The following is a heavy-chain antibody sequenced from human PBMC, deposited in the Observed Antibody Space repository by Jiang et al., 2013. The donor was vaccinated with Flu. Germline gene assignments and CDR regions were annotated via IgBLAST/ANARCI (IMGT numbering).Heavy chain of an antibody. CDR2: MNPNSGNT. D-gene: IGHD5-12*01. V-gene: IGHV1-8*01. Sequence: GAEVKKPGASVKVSCKASGYTFTSYDINWVRQATGQGLEWMGWMNPNSGNTGYAQKFQGRVTMTRNTSISTAYMELSSLRSEDTAVYYCARGRGVWWLRRDYYYGMDVWGQGTTVTVSS. J-gene: IGHJ6*02. CDR3: ARGRGVWWLRRDYYYGMDV. CDR1: GYTFTSYD.